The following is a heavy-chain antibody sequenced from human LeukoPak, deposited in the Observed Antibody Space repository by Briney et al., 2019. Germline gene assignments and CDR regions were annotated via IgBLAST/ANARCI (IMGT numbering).Heavy chain of an antibody. CDR2: ISGSGGST. CDR1: GFTFSSYA. CDR3: AKDLTPDGVWDIDY. V-gene: IGHV3-23*01. Sequence: GGSLRLSCAASGFTFSSYAMSWVRQAPGKRLEWVSAISGSGGSTYYADSVKGRFTISRDNSKNPLYLQMNSLRAEDMAVYCAKDLTPDGVWDIDYWGQGTLITVSS. D-gene: IGHD3-9*01. J-gene: IGHJ4*02.